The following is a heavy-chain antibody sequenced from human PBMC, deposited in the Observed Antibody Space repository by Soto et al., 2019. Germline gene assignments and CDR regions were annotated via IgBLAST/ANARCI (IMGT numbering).Heavy chain of an antibody. Sequence: SETLSLTCDVSGYSISSGYYWGWIRQPPGKGLEWIGSIYHSGSTYYNPSLKSRVTISVDTSKNQFSLKLSSVTAADTAAYYCARGNILTGYGYWFDPWGQGTLVTVSS. J-gene: IGHJ5*02. V-gene: IGHV4-38-2*01. CDR1: GYSISSGYY. CDR2: IYHSGST. CDR3: ARGNILTGYGYWFDP. D-gene: IGHD3-9*01.